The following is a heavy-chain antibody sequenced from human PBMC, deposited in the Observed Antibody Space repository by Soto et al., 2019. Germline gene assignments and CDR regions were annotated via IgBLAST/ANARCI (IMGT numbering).Heavy chain of an antibody. J-gene: IGHJ4*02. CDR3: AKDPHIAVAGTPPGTLDY. CDR1: GFTFSSYA. D-gene: IGHD6-19*01. Sequence: GGSLRLSCAASGFTFSSYAMSWVRQAPGKGLEWVSAISGSGGSTYYADSVKGRFTISRDNSKNTLYLQMNSLRAEDTAVYYCAKDPHIAVAGTPPGTLDYWGKGTLVTVSS. V-gene: IGHV3-23*01. CDR2: ISGSGGST.